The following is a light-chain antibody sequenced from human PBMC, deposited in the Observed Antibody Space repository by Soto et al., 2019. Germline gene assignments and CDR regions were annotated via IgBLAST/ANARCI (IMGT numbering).Light chain of an antibody. CDR3: QQRSNRIT. J-gene: IGKJ5*01. V-gene: IGKV3-11*01. CDR1: QTVSSY. CDR2: DIS. Sequence: ESVLTQSPATLSLSPGERATLSCRASQTVSSYLAWYQQKPGQAPRLLIYDISTRAAAIPARFSGSGSGTDFTLTVSSLEPEDFALYYCQQRSNRITFGQGTRLEIK.